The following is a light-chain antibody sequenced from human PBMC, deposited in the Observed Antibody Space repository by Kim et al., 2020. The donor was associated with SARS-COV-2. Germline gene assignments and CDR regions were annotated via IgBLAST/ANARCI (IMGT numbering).Light chain of an antibody. Sequence: PGERATLSCRASHSVSSSYLAWYQQKPAQAPRLLIYGASSRATGIPDRFSGSGSGTDFTLTISRLEPEDFAVYYCQQYRSSPTFGQGTKVDIK. J-gene: IGKJ1*01. CDR2: GAS. CDR3: QQYRSSPT. CDR1: HSVSSSY. V-gene: IGKV3-20*01.